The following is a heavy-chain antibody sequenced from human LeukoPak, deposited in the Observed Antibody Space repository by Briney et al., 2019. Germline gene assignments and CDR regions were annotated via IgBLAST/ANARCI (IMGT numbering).Heavy chain of an antibody. J-gene: IGHJ4*02. CDR1: GFTFSNYA. CDR3: ARDGGIHLKHFDY. D-gene: IGHD5-18*01. CDR2: ISGSGVGT. Sequence: GGSLRLSCAASGFTFSNYAMNWVRQAPGKGLEWVSGISGSGVGTYYKDSVKGRFTISRDNSKDTLYLQMNSLRAEDTAVYYCARDGGIHLKHFDYWGQGTLVTVSS. V-gene: IGHV3-23*01.